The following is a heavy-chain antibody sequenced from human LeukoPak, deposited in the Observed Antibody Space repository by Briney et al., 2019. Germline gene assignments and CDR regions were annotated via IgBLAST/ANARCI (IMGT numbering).Heavy chain of an antibody. CDR3: ARTGVNYYDSSGYHDY. V-gene: IGHV3-30*03. CDR2: ISYDGSNK. Sequence: GGPLRLSCAASGFTFSSYSMNWVRQAPGKGLEWVAVISYDGSNKYYADSVKGRFTISRDNSKNTLYLQMNSLRAEDTAVYYCARTGVNYYDSSGYHDYWGQGTLVTVSS. J-gene: IGHJ4*02. CDR1: GFTFSSYS. D-gene: IGHD3-22*01.